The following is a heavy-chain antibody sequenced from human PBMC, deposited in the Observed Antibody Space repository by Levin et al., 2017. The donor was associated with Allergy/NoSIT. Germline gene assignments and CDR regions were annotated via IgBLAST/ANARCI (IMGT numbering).Heavy chain of an antibody. D-gene: IGHD1-26*01. CDR3: AKSSGSYFIYFDY. Sequence: GGSLRLSCAASGFTFDDYAMHWVRQAPGKGLEWVSGISWNSGSIGYADSVKGRFTISRDNAKNSLYLQMNSLRAEDTALYYCAKSSGSYFIYFDYWGQGTLVTVSS. CDR1: GFTFDDYA. V-gene: IGHV3-9*01. CDR2: ISWNSGSI. J-gene: IGHJ4*02.